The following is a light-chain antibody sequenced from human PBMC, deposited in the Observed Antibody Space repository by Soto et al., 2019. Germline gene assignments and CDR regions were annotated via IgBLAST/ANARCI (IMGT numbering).Light chain of an antibody. CDR1: QSISGTY. CDR3: QHYTNTPWT. V-gene: IGKV3-20*01. J-gene: IGKJ1*01. CDR2: GAT. Sequence: ELVLTQSPDTLSLSPGEGATLSCRASQSISGTYLAWYQQKPGQAPRLVIYGATRRATGIHDRFSGSGSGTDFALTISRPEPEDFAVYFCQHYTNTPWTFGHGTKVEIK.